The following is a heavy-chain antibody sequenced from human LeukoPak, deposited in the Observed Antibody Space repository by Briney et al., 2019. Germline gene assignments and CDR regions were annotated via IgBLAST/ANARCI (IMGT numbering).Heavy chain of an antibody. V-gene: IGHV1-2*02. CDR1: GYTFTGYY. CDR2: INPNSGGT. Sequence: ASVKVSCKASGYTFTGYYMHWVRQAPGQGLEWMGWINPNSGGTNYAQKFQGRVTMTRDTSISTAYMELSRLRSDDTAVYYCARVQGGQWRHKIDYWGQGTLVTVSS. D-gene: IGHD6-19*01. CDR3: ARVQGGQWRHKIDY. J-gene: IGHJ4*02.